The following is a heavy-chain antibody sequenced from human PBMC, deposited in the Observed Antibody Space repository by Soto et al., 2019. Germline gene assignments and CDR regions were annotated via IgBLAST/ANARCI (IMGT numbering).Heavy chain of an antibody. J-gene: IGHJ4*02. CDR2: INPILSMS. V-gene: IGHV1-69*02. CDR3: ATSYGSGYRAFDS. Sequence: QVQLVQSGADVQRPGSSVRVSCKASGETFNFYTINWVRQAPGQGLQWMGRINPILSMSNYAPRFQGRVTMTADKSTSTAYTELSSLRSEDTAMYYCATSYGSGYRAFDSWGQGALVTVSS. D-gene: IGHD3-10*01. CDR1: GETFNFYT.